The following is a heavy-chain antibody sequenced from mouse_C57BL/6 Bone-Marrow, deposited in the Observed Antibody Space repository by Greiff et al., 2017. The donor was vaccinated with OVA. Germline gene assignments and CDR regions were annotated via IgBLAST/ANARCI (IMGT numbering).Heavy chain of an antibody. J-gene: IGHJ2*01. CDR1: GFSLTSYG. D-gene: IGHD2-3*01. Sequence: QVQLQQSGPGLVQPSQSLSITCTVSGFSLTSYGVHWVRQSPGKGLEWLGVIWSGGSTDYNAAFISRLSISKDNSKSQVFFKMNSLQADDTAIYYCARNFPYDGYFDYRGQGATRTVSS. V-gene: IGHV2-2*01. CDR2: IWSGGST. CDR3: ARNFPYDGYFDY.